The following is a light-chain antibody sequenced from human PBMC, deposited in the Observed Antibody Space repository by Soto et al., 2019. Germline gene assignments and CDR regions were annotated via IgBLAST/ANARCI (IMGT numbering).Light chain of an antibody. J-gene: IGKJ3*01. Sequence: IQLTQSPTSLSTSLGDRVTISCRASQGIANFLAWYQQKPGKAPKLLIYGASTLQSGVPSRFSGSGSGTDFTLTISSLQPEDFATYYCHQLNSFPIPFGPGTKVDIK. V-gene: IGKV1-9*01. CDR2: GAS. CDR1: QGIANF. CDR3: HQLNSFPIP.